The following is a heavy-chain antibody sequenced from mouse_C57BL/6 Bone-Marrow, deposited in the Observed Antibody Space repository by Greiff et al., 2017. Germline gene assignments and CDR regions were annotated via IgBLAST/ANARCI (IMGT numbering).Heavy chain of an antibody. CDR2: INPNNGGT. J-gene: IGHJ2*01. V-gene: IGHV1-18*01. CDR3: ARGLLRGAYYFDY. Sequence: EVQLQESGPELVKPGASVKIPCKASGYTFTDYNMDWVKQSHGKSLEWIGDINPNNGGTIYNQKFKGKATLTVDKSSSTAYMELRSLTSEDTAVYYCARGLLRGAYYFDYWGQGTTLTVSS. D-gene: IGHD1-1*01. CDR1: GYTFTDYN.